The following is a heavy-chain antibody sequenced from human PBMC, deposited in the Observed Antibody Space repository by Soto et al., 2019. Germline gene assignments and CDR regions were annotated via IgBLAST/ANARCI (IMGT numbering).Heavy chain of an antibody. V-gene: IGHV3-23*01. D-gene: IGHD5-12*01. CDR3: AKDARYSNTWYYFDY. CDR2: ISGSGGNT. J-gene: IGHJ4*02. Sequence: SGGSLRLSCAASGFIFSSYAMTWVRQAPGKGLEWVSGISGSGGNTYYADSVKGRFTISGDNSKKMLYLQMNSLRAEDTAVYYCAKDARYSNTWYYFDYWGQGTLVTVSS. CDR1: GFIFSSYA.